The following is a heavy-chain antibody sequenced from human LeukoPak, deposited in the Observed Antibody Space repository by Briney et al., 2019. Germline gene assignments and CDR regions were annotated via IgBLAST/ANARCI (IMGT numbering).Heavy chain of an antibody. J-gene: IGHJ6*04. V-gene: IGHV1-46*01. CDR1: GYSFTSHY. D-gene: IGHD3-10*01. CDR3: ARAYYYGSGSSDY. CDR2: INPSGSST. Sequence: ASVKVSCKASGYSFTSHYMHWVRQAPGQGLEWMGLINPSGSSTLYAQKFQGRVTMTRDMSTTTDYMELSSLRSEDTAVYYCARAYYYGSGSSDYWGKGTTVTVSS.